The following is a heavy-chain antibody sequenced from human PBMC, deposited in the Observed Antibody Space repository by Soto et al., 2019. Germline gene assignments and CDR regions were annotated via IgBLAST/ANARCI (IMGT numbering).Heavy chain of an antibody. CDR2: IWYDGSNK. CDR1: GFTFSSYG. V-gene: IGHV3-33*01. Sequence: GGSLRLSCAASGFTFSSYGMHWVRQAPGKGLEWVAVIWYDGSNKYYADSVKGRFTISRDNSKNTLYLQMNSLRAEDTAVYYCARNGVPRYSLNYGMDVWGQGTTVTVSS. D-gene: IGHD2-21*01. CDR3: ARNGVPRYSLNYGMDV. J-gene: IGHJ6*02.